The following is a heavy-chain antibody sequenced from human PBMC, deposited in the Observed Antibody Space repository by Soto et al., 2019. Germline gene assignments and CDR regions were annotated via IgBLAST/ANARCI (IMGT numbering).Heavy chain of an antibody. V-gene: IGHV3-23*01. Sequence: HPGGSLRLSCAASGFTFSSYAMNWVRQAPGKGLEWVSAISGTGFSTYYTDNVKGRFTISRDNSKNKLYQQMNSLRAEDTAVYYFAKVIVVVTADRGRYFQHWGQGTLVTVSS. CDR3: AKVIVVVTADRGRYFQH. J-gene: IGHJ1*01. D-gene: IGHD2-21*02. CDR2: ISGTGFST. CDR1: GFTFSSYA.